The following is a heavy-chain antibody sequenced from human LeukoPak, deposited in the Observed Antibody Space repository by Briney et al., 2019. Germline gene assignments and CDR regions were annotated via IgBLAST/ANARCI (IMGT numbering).Heavy chain of an antibody. Sequence: GGSLRLSCAASGFTFSSYAMSWVRQAPGKGLEWVSAISGSGGSTYYADSVKGRFTISRDNSKNTLYLQMNSLRAEDTAVYYCAKGMSDDYGGSLLFDYWGQGTLVTVSS. CDR3: AKGMSDDYGGSLLFDY. D-gene: IGHD4-23*01. CDR1: GFTFSSYA. CDR2: ISGSGGST. V-gene: IGHV3-23*01. J-gene: IGHJ4*02.